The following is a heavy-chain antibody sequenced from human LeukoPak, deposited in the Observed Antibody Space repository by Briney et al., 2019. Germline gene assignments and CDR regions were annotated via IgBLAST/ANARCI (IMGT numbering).Heavy chain of an antibody. CDR2: IYYSGST. D-gene: IGHD3-22*01. CDR1: GGSISSFY. V-gene: IGHV4-59*08. Sequence: SETLSLTCTVSGGSISSFYWSWIRQPPGKGLEWIGYIYYSGSTNYNPSFKSRVTISVDTSKKQFSLKLSSVTAADTAVYYCARDSSGYYRIDYWGQGTLVTVSS. CDR3: ARDSSGYYRIDY. J-gene: IGHJ4*02.